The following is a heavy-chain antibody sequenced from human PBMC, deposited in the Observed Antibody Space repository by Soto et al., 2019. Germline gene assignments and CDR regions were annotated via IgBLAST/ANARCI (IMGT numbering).Heavy chain of an antibody. CDR2: FIPIFGTA. D-gene: IGHD6-19*01. J-gene: IGHJ4*02. Sequence: QVQPVQAAPEVKKPGSSVTVACKASGGTCSSYAISCVRQAPVQGLEWMGGFIPIFGTANSAQKFQGRVTISADKSTVRAYVELSSLRSEDAAVSYCAREGSGWYVGCGQGSLVTVSS. CDR3: AREGSGWYVG. CDR1: GGTCSSYA. V-gene: IGHV1-69*06.